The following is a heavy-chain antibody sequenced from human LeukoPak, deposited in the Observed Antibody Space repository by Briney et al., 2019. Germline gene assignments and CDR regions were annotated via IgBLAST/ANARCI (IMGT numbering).Heavy chain of an antibody. D-gene: IGHD5-18*01. CDR1: GGSISSGSYY. CDR2: IYTSGST. J-gene: IGHJ6*02. V-gene: IGHV4-61*02. CDR3: ARDSAMVGYYYYGMDV. Sequence: SETLSLTCTVSGGSISSGSYYWSWIRQPAGKGLEWIGRIYTSGSTNYNPSLKSRVTISVDTSKNQFSLKLSSVTAADTAVYYCARDSAMVGYYYYGMDVWGQGTTVTVSS.